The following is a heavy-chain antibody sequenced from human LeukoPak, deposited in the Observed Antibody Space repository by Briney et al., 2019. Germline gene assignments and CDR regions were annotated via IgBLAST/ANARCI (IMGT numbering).Heavy chain of an antibody. J-gene: IGHJ5*02. CDR3: ARGLYDFWSLYNWFDP. V-gene: IGHV4-34*01. CDR1: GGSFSGYY. Sequence: SETLSLTCAVYGGSFSGYYWSWIRQPPGKGLEWIGEINHSGSTNYNPSLKSRVTISVDTSKNQFSLKLSSVTAADTAVYYCARGLYDFWSLYNWFDPWGQGTLVTVSS. CDR2: INHSGST. D-gene: IGHD3-3*01.